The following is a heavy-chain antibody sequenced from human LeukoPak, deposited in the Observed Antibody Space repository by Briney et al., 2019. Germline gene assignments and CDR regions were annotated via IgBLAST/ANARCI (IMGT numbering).Heavy chain of an antibody. V-gene: IGHV4-39*01. CDR3: ARISGAFYSTTWYTGGYFQH. J-gene: IGHJ1*01. Sequence: SETLSLTCTVSGGSISSGSYYWGWIRQPPGKGLEWNGSICYSGSTYNNPSLKSRVTISVATSKNQFSLKLSSVTPADTAVYYCARISGAFYSTTWYTGGYFQHWGQGTLVTVSS. D-gene: IGHD6-13*01. CDR2: ICYSGST. CDR1: GGSISSGSYY.